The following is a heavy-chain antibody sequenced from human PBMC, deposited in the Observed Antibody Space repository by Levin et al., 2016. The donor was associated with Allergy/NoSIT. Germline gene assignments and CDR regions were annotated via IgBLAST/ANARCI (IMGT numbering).Heavy chain of an antibody. V-gene: IGHV4-59*08. J-gene: IGHJ4*02. D-gene: IGHD5-18*01. Sequence: GSLRLSCTVSGGSISSYYWSWIRQPPGKGLEWIGFIYYSGSTNYNPSLKSRVTISVDTSKNQFSLKLSSVTAADTAVYYCARTSGYSYGRYFDYWGQGTLVTVSS. CDR1: GGSISSYY. CDR3: ARTSGYSYGRYFDY. CDR2: IYYSGST.